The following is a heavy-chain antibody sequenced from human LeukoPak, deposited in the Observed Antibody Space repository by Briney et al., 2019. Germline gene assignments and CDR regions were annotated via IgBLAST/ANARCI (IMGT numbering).Heavy chain of an antibody. J-gene: IGHJ4*02. CDR1: GGTFSKYG. CDR3: ARWAGTCTIASCYTPLDY. D-gene: IGHD2-2*02. V-gene: IGHV1-69*01. Sequence: GSSVKVSCKAPGGTFSKYGFSWVRQGPEKRLEWMGGIVPVFGTVSYAQKFQDRVTITADDFTTTAYMELSSLRSEDTAVYYCARWAGTCTIASCYTPLDYWGQGTLVTVST. CDR2: IVPVFGTV.